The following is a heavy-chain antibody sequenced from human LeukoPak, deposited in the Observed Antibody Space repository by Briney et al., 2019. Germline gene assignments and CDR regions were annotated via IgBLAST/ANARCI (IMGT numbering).Heavy chain of an antibody. D-gene: IGHD2-2*01. J-gene: IGHJ4*02. V-gene: IGHV1-18*01. CDR3: ARQVEPAAVSPYYFDS. CDR2: VSADTGTT. Sequence: ASVTVSCKASGYTFTSYGISRVRQAAGQGPEWMGWVSADTGTTSYAKTIQGRLHMTTATSPSTAYMELRSQRSDDTAMYYCARQVEPAAVSPYYFDSWGQGTPVTVSS. CDR1: GYTFTSYG.